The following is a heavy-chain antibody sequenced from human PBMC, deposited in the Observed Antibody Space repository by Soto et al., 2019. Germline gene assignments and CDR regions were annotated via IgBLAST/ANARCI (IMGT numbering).Heavy chain of an antibody. CDR3: ARAVGDPLYYLDY. D-gene: IGHD6-19*01. Sequence: SETLSLTCTVSSDSISSYYWIWIRQSPGKGLELIGYTDYSGNTNYNPSLKSRVTISGDTSKNQFSLRLSSVTAADTAVYYCARAVGDPLYYLDYWGQGTLVTVSS. CDR2: TDYSGNT. J-gene: IGHJ4*02. V-gene: IGHV4-59*08. CDR1: SDSISSYY.